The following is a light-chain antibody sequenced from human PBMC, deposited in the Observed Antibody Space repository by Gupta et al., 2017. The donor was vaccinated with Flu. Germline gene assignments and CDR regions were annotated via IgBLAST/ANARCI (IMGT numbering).Light chain of an antibody. Sequence: ASVGDRVTITCRASQSINNWLAWYQQKPGKAPKLLIYKASSLQSGVPSRFSGSGSGTEFSLTISSLQPDDFAIYYCHQYNSYSPETFGQGTKLEIK. CDR2: KAS. CDR3: HQYNSYSPET. CDR1: QSINNW. J-gene: IGKJ2*01. V-gene: IGKV1-5*03.